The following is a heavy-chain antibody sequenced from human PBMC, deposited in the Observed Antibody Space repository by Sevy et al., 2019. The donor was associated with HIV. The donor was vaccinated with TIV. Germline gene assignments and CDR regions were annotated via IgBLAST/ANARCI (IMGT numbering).Heavy chain of an antibody. D-gene: IGHD3-16*01. J-gene: IGHJ4*02. Sequence: GGSLRLSCAASGFSFSSYGMHWVRQAPGKGLEWMSYIQYDGSNKDYADSVKGRFTISRDNTKNTLYLQMNSLRVEDTAVFYVENGGGGGGGDHWGQGTLVTVSS. V-gene: IGHV3-30*02. CDR2: IQYDGSNK. CDR1: GFSFSSYG. CDR3: ENGGGGGGGDH.